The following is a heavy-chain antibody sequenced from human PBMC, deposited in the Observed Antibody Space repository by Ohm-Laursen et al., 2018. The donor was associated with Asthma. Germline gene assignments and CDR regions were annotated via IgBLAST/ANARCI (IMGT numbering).Heavy chain of an antibody. V-gene: IGHV4-59*01. D-gene: IGHD5-12*01. J-gene: IGHJ4*02. CDR1: GGSISSYY. CDR3: AREGGYGTLGL. CDR2: IYYSGST. Sequence: TLSLTCTVSGGSISSYYWSWIRQPPGKGLEWIGYIYYSGSTNYNPSLKSRVTISVDTSKNQFSLKLSSVTAAGTAVYYCAREGGYGTLGLWGQGTLVTVSS.